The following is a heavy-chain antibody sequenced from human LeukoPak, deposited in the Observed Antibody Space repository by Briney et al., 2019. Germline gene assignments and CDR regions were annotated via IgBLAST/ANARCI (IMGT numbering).Heavy chain of an antibody. Sequence: ASVKVSCKASGYTFTSYGISWVRQAPGQGLEWMGWINPNSGGTNYAQKFQGRVTMTRDTSISTAYMELSRLRSDDTAVYYCATTVGATAFDYWGQGTLVTVSS. CDR1: GYTFTSYG. V-gene: IGHV1-2*02. J-gene: IGHJ4*02. CDR2: INPNSGGT. CDR3: ATTVGATAFDY. D-gene: IGHD1-26*01.